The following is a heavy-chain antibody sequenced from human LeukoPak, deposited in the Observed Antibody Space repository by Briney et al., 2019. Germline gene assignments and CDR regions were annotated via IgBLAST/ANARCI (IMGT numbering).Heavy chain of an antibody. CDR1: GYTFTDHY. J-gene: IGHJ4*02. Sequence: ASVKVSCQALGYTFTDHYFHWLRQAPGQGIEWMGWIHPGRGDTNIAQKFQGRVAITRDTSISTAYMDLSRLTSDDTAVYYCARDRYGDGFAHFDYWGQGALVTVSS. CDR3: ARDRYGDGFAHFDY. CDR2: IHPGRGDT. D-gene: IGHD5-24*01. V-gene: IGHV1-2*02.